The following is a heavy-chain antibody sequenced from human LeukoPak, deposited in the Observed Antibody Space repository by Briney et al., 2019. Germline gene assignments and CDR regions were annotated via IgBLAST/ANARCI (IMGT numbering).Heavy chain of an antibody. D-gene: IGHD3-3*01. CDR3: ARDTGKSGYPDY. CDR2: IYSSGII. CDR1: GGSISSYY. Sequence: KPSETLSLTCTASGGSISSYYWSWIRQPAGKAPEWIGRIYSSGIINYNPSLKSRVTMSLDNSKNQLSLKLSYVTAADTAVYYCARDTGKSGYPDYWGQGTLVTASS. J-gene: IGHJ4*02. V-gene: IGHV4-4*07.